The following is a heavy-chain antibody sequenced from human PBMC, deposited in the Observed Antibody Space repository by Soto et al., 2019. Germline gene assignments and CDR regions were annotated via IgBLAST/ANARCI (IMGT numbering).Heavy chain of an antibody. D-gene: IGHD6-6*01. V-gene: IGHV3-74*01. CDR1: GFTFSGYW. CDR3: TRGSYSSSEALKGHDY. CDR2: INSDGSST. Sequence: EVQLVESGGGLVQPGGSLRLSCAASGFTFSGYWMHWVRQAPGKGLVWVSRINSDGSSTSYADSVKGRFTISRDNAKITLYLQMNSLRAKDTAVYYCTRGSYSSSEALKGHDYWGQGTLVTVSS. J-gene: IGHJ4*02.